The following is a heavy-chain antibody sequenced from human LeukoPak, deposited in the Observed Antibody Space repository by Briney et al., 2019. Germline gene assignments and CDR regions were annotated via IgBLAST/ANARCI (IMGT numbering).Heavy chain of an antibody. V-gene: IGHV3-21*04. J-gene: IGHJ4*02. CDR1: GFTFSSYS. Sequence: PGGSLRLSCAASGFTFSSYSMNWVRQAPGKGLEWVSSISSSSSYIYYADSVKGRFTISRDNAKNSLYLQMNSLRAEDMALYYCAKGFYGSGSYPDYWGQGTLVTVSS. D-gene: IGHD3-10*01. CDR3: AKGFYGSGSYPDY. CDR2: ISSSSSYI.